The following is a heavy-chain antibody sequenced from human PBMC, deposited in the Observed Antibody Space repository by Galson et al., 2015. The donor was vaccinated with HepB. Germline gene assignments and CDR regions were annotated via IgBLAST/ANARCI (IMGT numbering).Heavy chain of an antibody. V-gene: IGHV3-23*01. CDR1: GFTFSDYA. Sequence: YLRLSCAASGFTFSDYAMSWVRQTSGKGLEWVSAISGSGGNRYFAVSVNGRFTISRDNSKNTLYLQMNSLRVEDTAVYYCARDSASSTWYNWFDPWGQGTLVTVSS. CDR2: ISGSGGNR. D-gene: IGHD6-13*01. J-gene: IGHJ5*02. CDR3: ARDSASSTWYNWFDP.